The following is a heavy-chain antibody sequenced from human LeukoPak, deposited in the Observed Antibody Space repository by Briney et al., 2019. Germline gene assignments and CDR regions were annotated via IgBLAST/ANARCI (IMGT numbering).Heavy chain of an antibody. J-gene: IGHJ4*02. CDR2: VNLQGST. Sequence: SGTLSLTCGVSGGSITNTNYWTWVRQPPGKGLEWIGEVNLQGSTNYNPSLMGRVAKSVDTSENQISLQLTSVTAADTAVYYCAREGGPYRPLDYSGQGTLVTVSS. CDR1: GGSITNTNY. V-gene: IGHV4-4*02. CDR3: AREGGPYRPLDY.